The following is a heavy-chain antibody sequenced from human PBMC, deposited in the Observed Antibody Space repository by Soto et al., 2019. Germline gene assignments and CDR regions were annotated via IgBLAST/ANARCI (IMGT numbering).Heavy chain of an antibody. J-gene: IGHJ6*02. D-gene: IGHD3-22*01. CDR3: ARSPPGGYHYYYGMDV. CDR2: IGTAGDT. V-gene: IGHV3-13*01. CDR1: GFTFSSYA. Sequence: PGGSLRLSCAASGFTFSSYAMSWVRQAPGKGLEWVSAIGTAGDTYYPGSVKGRFTISRENAKNSLYLQMNSLRAGDTAVYYCARSPPGGYHYYYGMDVWGRGTTVTVSS.